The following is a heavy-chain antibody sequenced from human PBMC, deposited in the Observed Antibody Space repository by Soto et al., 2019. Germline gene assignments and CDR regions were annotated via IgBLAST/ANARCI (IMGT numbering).Heavy chain of an antibody. D-gene: IGHD3-3*01. CDR1: GVTFSNHA. V-gene: IGHV3-23*01. Sequence: EEQLLESGGGLVQPGGSLRLSCAASGVTFSNHAMNWVRQSPGKGLGWVSGITASGSEAYYADSVRGRFTISRDTSKNTMSLQMTGLRGEDSARYYCTKDDYDFWSGYFSFWGQGTPVTVSS. J-gene: IGHJ4*01. CDR3: TKDDYDFWSGYFSF. CDR2: ITASGSEA.